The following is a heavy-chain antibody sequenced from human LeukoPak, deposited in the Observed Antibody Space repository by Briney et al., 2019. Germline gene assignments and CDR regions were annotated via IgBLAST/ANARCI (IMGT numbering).Heavy chain of an antibody. V-gene: IGHV4-34*01. D-gene: IGHD3-22*01. Sequence: SETLSLTCAVYGGSFSGYYWTWIRQPPGKGLEWIGEINHSAMSAYDPSLKSRVIISVDTSKNQFSLKLSSVTAADTAVYYCARDRVVVTPYFDYWGQGTLVTVSS. J-gene: IGHJ4*02. CDR1: GGSFSGYY. CDR2: INHSAMS. CDR3: ARDRVVVTPYFDY.